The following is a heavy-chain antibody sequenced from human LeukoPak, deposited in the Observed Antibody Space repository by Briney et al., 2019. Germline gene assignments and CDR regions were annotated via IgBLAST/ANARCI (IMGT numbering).Heavy chain of an antibody. J-gene: IGHJ4*02. CDR1: GASISSSY. CDR2: IYYSGST. CDR3: ARQYGGNYFDY. V-gene: IGHV4-39*01. Sequence: PSETLSLTCSVSGASISSSYWGWIRQPPGKGLEWIGSIYYSGSTYYNPSLKSRVTISVDTSKNQFSLKLSSVTAADTAVYYCARQYGGNYFDYWGQGTLVTVSS. D-gene: IGHD4/OR15-4a*01.